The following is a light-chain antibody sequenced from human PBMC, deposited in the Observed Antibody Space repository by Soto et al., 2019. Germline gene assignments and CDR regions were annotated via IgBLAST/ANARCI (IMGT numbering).Light chain of an antibody. J-gene: IGLJ1*01. CDR2: GNN. CDR3: QSYDGSLSGSV. V-gene: IGLV1-40*01. CDR1: SSNIGAGYD. Sequence: QSVLTQPPSVSGAPGQRVTISCTGSSSNIGAGYDVHWYQQFPGTAPKLLIYGNNNRPSGVPDRFSGSKSGTSASLAITGLQSEDEADFYCQSYDGSLSGSVFGTGTKVTVL.